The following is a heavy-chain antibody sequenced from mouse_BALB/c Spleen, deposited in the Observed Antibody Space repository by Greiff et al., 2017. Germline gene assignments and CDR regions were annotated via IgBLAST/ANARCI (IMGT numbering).Heavy chain of an antibody. J-gene: IGHJ4*01. Sequence: VKLMESGGGLVKLGGSLKLSCAASGFTFSSYYMSWVRQTPEQRLELVAAINSNGGSTYYPDTVKGRITISRDNAKNTLYLQMSSLKSEDTALYYCARRDYDGYAMDYWGQGTSVTVSS. V-gene: IGHV5-6-2*01. CDR3: ARRDYDGYAMDY. CDR1: GFTFSSYY. CDR2: INSNGGST. D-gene: IGHD2-4*01.